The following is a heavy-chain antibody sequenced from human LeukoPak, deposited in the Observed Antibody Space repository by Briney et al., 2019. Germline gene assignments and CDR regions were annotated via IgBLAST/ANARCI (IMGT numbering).Heavy chain of an antibody. CDR1: GGSFSNYY. CDR3: ARRWNYGRNYYIDV. V-gene: IGHV4-34*01. Sequence: PSETLSLTCAVYGGSFSNYYWSWIRQPPGKGLEWIGEINDSGRTNYNPSLMSRVTISVDTSKNQFSLRLNSVTATDTAVYYCARRWNYGRNYYIDVWGKGATASVSS. CDR2: INDSGRT. D-gene: IGHD1-7*01. J-gene: IGHJ6*03.